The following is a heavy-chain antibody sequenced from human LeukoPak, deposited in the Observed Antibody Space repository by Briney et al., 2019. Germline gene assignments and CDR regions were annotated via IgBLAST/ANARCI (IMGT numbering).Heavy chain of an antibody. D-gene: IGHD7-27*01. J-gene: IGHJ6*04. CDR3: ARGWGEPSEMDV. CDR2: MKPNSGNT. Sequence: ASVKVSCKASGYTFTSYDINWVRQATGQGLEWMGWMKPNSGNTGYAQKFQGRVTITRNTSISTAYMELSSLRSEDTAVYYCARGWGEPSEMDVWGKGTTVTVSS. CDR1: GYTFTSYD. V-gene: IGHV1-8*03.